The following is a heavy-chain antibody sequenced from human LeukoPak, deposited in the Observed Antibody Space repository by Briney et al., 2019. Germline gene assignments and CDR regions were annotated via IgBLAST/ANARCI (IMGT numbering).Heavy chain of an antibody. Sequence: GGSLRLSCEGYGFNFGDFSLHWVRQSPGKGLEWVGLISRDSSRMFYGDSVKGRFTISRDSSKNTLFLELNSLRAEDTAVYYCATDAYFDMRGGPRRWDQGTLVSVSS. CDR3: ATDAYFDMRGGPRR. V-gene: IGHV3-NL1*01. D-gene: IGHD3-9*01. CDR2: ISRDSSRM. J-gene: IGHJ1*01. CDR1: GFNFGDFS.